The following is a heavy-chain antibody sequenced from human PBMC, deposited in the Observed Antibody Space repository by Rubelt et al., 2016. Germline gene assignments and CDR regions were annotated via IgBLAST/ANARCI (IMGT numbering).Heavy chain of an antibody. CDR3: ARYYYDSSGYVYFDY. D-gene: IGHD3-22*01. CDR2: INAGNGNT. CDR1: GYTFTSYA. J-gene: IGHJ4*02. Sequence: QVQLVQSGAEVKKPGASVKVSCKASGYTFTSYAMHWVRQAPGQRLEWMGWINAGNGNTKYSQKFQGRVPITRDTSASTAYMELSSLRSEDTAVYYCARYYYDSSGYVYFDYWGQGTLVTVSS. V-gene: IGHV1-3*01.